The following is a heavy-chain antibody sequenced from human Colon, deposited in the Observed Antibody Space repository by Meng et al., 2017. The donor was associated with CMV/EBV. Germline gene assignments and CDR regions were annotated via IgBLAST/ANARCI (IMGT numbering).Heavy chain of an antibody. J-gene: IGHJ4*02. CDR3: ARGTPTGTTEPDDY. D-gene: IGHD1-1*01. Sequence: ASAGFTCSTNYMSWVRQAPGKGLEWVSVIYSRGGTYYADSVKGRFAISRDNSKNTLYLQMNSLRVEDTAVYYCARGTPTGTTEPDDYWGQGTLVTVSS. CDR2: IYSRGGT. V-gene: IGHV3-53*01. CDR1: GFTCSTNY.